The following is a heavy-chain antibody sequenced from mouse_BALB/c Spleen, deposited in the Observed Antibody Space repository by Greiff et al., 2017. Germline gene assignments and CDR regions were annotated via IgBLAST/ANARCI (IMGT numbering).Heavy chain of an antibody. J-gene: IGHJ3*01. CDR3: ARQGNGNSFAY. Sequence: EVQRVESGGGLVQPGGSLKLSCAASGFTFSSYTMSWVRQTPEKRLEWVAYISNGGGSTYYPDTVKGRFTISRDNAKNTLYLQMSSLKSEDTAMYYCARQGNGNSFAYWGQGTLVTVSA. CDR2: ISNGGGST. D-gene: IGHD2-1*01. V-gene: IGHV5-12-2*01. CDR1: GFTFSSYT.